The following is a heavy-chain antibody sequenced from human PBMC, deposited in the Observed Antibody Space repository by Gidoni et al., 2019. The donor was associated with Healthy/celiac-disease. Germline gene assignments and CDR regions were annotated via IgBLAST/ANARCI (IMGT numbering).Heavy chain of an antibody. CDR1: GYTFTGYY. Sequence: QVQLVQSGAEVKKPGASVKVSCKASGYTFTGYYMHWVRQAPGQGLEWMGWINPNSGGTNYAQKFQGRVTMTRDTSISTAYMELSRLRSDDTAVYYCARAYCSSTSCYIGAWFDPWGQGTLVTVSS. J-gene: IGHJ5*02. CDR3: ARAYCSSTSCYIGAWFDP. D-gene: IGHD2-2*02. V-gene: IGHV1-2*02. CDR2: INPNSGGT.